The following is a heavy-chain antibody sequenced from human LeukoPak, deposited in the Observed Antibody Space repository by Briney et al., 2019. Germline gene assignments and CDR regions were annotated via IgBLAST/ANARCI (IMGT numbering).Heavy chain of an antibody. CDR3: AADWPLDY. CDR1: GFTFSSYS. V-gene: IGHV3-66*01. J-gene: IGHJ4*02. CDR2: IHIGNGT. Sequence: GGSLRLSCAASGFTFSSYSMNWVRQAPGKGLEWVSIIHIGNGTDYADSVKGRFTISRDIFKNTLYLQMNSLRAEDTAVYYCAADWPLDYWGQGTLVTVSS. D-gene: IGHD3/OR15-3a*01.